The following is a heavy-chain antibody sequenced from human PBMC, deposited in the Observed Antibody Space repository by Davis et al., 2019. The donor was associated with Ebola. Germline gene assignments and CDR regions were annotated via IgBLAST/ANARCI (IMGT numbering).Heavy chain of an antibody. Sequence: GESLKISCAASGFSFSSIWMAWVRQAPGKGLEWLANMLHDGSEKYSAGPVKGRFTISRDNARNSFYLQMNSLRVEDTAVYYCARDNYWKLDYWGQGILVTVSS. CDR1: GFSFSSIW. CDR3: ARDNYWKLDY. V-gene: IGHV3-7*01. CDR2: MLHDGSEK. D-gene: IGHD4-11*01. J-gene: IGHJ4*02.